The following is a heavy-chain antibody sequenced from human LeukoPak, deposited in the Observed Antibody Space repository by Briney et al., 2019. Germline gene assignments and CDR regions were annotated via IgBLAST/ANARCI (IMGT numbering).Heavy chain of an antibody. Sequence: ASVKVSCKASGNTFTNYDVNWVRQATGQGFEWMGWMNPNSGNTGYAQKFQGRVTITRNTSINTAYMELSSLRSEDTAVYYCARVGYSGYDLDYYYYMDVWGKGTTVTVSS. CDR2: MNPNSGNT. J-gene: IGHJ6*03. CDR1: GNTFTNYD. V-gene: IGHV1-8*03. D-gene: IGHD5-12*01. CDR3: ARVGYSGYDLDYYYYMDV.